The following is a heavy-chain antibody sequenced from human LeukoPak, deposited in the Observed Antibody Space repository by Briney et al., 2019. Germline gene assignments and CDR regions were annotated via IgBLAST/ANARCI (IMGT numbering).Heavy chain of an antibody. J-gene: IGHJ5*02. CDR1: GGTFSSYA. CDR3: ARLSSHYGDYKVDP. D-gene: IGHD4-17*01. CDR2: IIPIFGTA. Sequence: SVKVSCKASGGTFSSYAISWVRQAPGQGLEWMGGIIPIFGTANYVQKFQGRVTITADKSTSTAYMELSSLRSEDTAVYYCARLSSHYGDYKVDPWGQGTLVTVSS. V-gene: IGHV1-69*06.